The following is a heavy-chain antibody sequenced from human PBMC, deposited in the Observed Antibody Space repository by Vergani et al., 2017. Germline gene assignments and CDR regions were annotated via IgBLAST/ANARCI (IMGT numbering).Heavy chain of an antibody. Sequence: EVQLVQSGAEVKKPGESLKISCKASGYSFTSYWIGWVRQRPEKGLEWMGIIYPGDSDTRYSPSFQGQVTISADKSISTAYLQWSSLKAADTAMYYCARRGRGYCSSSSCYIIDYWGQGTLVTVSS. D-gene: IGHD2-2*02. CDR2: IYPGDSDT. J-gene: IGHJ4*02. CDR3: ARRGRGYCSSSSCYIIDY. V-gene: IGHV5-51*03. CDR1: GYSFTSYW.